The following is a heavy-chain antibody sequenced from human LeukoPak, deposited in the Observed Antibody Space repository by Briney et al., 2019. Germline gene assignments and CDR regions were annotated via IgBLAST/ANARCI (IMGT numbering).Heavy chain of an antibody. Sequence: SVKVSCKASGGAFSSYVISWVRQPPGQGLEWMGGITPIFGTANYAQKLQGRVTMTTDTSTSTAYMELGSLRSDDTAVYYCARDSRYYYDSSGYYYPLDYWGQGTLDTVSS. CDR3: ARDSRYYYDSSGYYYPLDY. J-gene: IGHJ4*02. CDR2: ITPIFGTA. CDR1: GGAFSSYV. D-gene: IGHD3-22*01. V-gene: IGHV1-69*05.